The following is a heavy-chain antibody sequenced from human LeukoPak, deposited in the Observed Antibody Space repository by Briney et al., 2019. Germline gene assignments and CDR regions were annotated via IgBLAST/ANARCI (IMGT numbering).Heavy chain of an antibody. D-gene: IGHD3-3*01. J-gene: IGHJ4*02. V-gene: IGHV4-59*08. CDR3: ARHNYDFWSGYFSYFDY. CDR2: IYYSGST. CDR1: GGSISSYY. Sequence: SETLSLTCTVSGGSISSYYWRWIRQPPGKGLEWIGYIYYSGSTNYNPSLKSRVTISVDTSKNQFSLKLSSVTAAGTAVYYCARHNYDFWSGYFSYFDYWGQGTLVTVSS.